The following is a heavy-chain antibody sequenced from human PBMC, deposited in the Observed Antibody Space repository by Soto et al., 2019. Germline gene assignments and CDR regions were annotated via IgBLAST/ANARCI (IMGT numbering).Heavy chain of an antibody. D-gene: IGHD2-2*01. CDR1: GYSFTTYY. Sequence: ASVKVSCKAAGYSFTTYYLHWVRQAPGQGLEWMGVINPSGGSPSYAQKFQGRVTMTRDTSTSTVYMELSSLKFEDTAVYFCARDSSTLMGDFWGQGTLVTVSS. V-gene: IGHV1-46*01. J-gene: IGHJ4*02. CDR2: INPSGGSP. CDR3: ARDSSTLMGDF.